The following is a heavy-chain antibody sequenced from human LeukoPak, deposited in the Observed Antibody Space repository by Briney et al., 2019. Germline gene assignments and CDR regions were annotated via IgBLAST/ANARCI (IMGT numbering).Heavy chain of an antibody. CDR2: ISSSSSYI. D-gene: IGHD6-19*01. J-gene: IGHJ4*02. Sequence: PGGSLRLSCAASGFTFSSYSMNWVRQAPGEGLEWVSSISSSSSYIYYADSVKGRFTIPRDNAKNSLYLQMNSLRAKDTAVYYCASVAKAVAGTLDYWGQGTLVTVSS. V-gene: IGHV3-21*01. CDR1: GFTFSSYS. CDR3: ASVAKAVAGTLDY.